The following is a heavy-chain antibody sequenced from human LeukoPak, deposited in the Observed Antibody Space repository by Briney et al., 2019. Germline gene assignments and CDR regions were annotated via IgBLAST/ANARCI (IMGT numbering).Heavy chain of an antibody. J-gene: IGHJ4*02. D-gene: IGHD3-22*01. CDR1: GYSFTSYW. CDR2: IDPTDSYT. Sequence: GESLRISCKGLGYSFTSYWISWVRQMPGKGLEWMGRIDPTDSYTSYSPSFQGHVTISADKSISTAYLQWSSLKASDTAMYYCARLVGERGDYYDSSVDYWGQGTLVTVSS. CDR3: ARLVGERGDYYDSSVDY. V-gene: IGHV5-10-1*01.